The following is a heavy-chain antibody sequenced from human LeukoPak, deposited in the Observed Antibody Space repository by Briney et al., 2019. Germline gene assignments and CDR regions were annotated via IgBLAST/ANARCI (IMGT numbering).Heavy chain of an antibody. D-gene: IGHD3-10*01. CDR1: GVSLRTSGGG. V-gene: IGHV2-5*02. Sequence: SGPTLLQPTQTLTLTCTFSGVSLRTSGGGVGWIRQPPVKALEWLPLIYSDDNKRYSPSLKSRLTITKHTSKNQVVLTMTNMDPVDTATYYCARYYYDSGSYTFDYWGQGTLVTVSS. CDR2: IYSDDNK. CDR3: ARYYYDSGSYTFDY. J-gene: IGHJ4*02.